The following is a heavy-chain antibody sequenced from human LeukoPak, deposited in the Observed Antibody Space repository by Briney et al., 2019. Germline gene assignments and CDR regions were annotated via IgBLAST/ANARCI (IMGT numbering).Heavy chain of an antibody. Sequence: GGSLRLSCAASGFTFSSYAMSWVRQAPGKGLEWVSTIINSGVSTYYADSVKGRFTISRDNSKNTLYLQMSGLRAEDTAVYYCAKFRGVPLDSWPSDYWGLGTLVTVSS. CDR3: AKFRGVPLDSWPSDY. CDR1: GFTFSSYA. CDR2: IINSGVST. D-gene: IGHD6-13*01. V-gene: IGHV3-23*01. J-gene: IGHJ4*02.